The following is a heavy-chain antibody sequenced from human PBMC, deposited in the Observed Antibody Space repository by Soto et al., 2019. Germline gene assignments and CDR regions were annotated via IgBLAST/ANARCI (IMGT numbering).Heavy chain of an antibody. Sequence: PGGSLRLSCAASGFTFSSYGMHWVRQAPGKGLEWVAVISYDGSNKYYADSVKGRFTISRDNSKNTLYLQMNSLRAEDTAVYYCAKTSYYYRHGYYYYGMDVWGQGTTVTVSS. CDR1: GFTFSSYG. CDR2: ISYDGSNK. D-gene: IGHD3-10*01. J-gene: IGHJ6*02. CDR3: AKTSYYYRHGYYYYGMDV. V-gene: IGHV3-30*18.